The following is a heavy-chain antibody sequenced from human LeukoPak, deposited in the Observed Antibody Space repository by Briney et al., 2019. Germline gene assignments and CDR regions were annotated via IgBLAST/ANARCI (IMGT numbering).Heavy chain of an antibody. CDR3: ARGLQKTLLVVPAANDPSFFY. Sequence: GASVKVSCKASGYTFTGYYMHWVRQAPGQGLEWMGWINPNSGGTNYAQKFQGRVTMTRDTSISTAYMELSRLRSDDTAVYYCARGLQKTLLVVPAANDPSFFYWGQGTLVTVSS. J-gene: IGHJ4*02. CDR2: INPNSGGT. V-gene: IGHV1-2*02. CDR1: GYTFTGYY. D-gene: IGHD2-2*01.